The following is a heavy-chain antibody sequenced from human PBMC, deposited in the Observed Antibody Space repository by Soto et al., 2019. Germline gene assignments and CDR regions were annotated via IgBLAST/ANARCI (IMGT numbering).Heavy chain of an antibody. CDR3: ARDMEEASTERYYYYYGMDV. CDR2: ISSSGSTI. CDR1: GFTFTTYS. Sequence: ESGGGLVQPGGSLRLSCAASGFTFTTYSINWVRQAPGKGLEWVSYISSSGSTIYYADSVEGRFTISRDNAKNSLYLQMNSLRDEDTAVYYCARDMEEASTERYYYYYGMDVWGQGTTVTVSS. D-gene: IGHD1-1*01. J-gene: IGHJ6*01. V-gene: IGHV3-48*02.